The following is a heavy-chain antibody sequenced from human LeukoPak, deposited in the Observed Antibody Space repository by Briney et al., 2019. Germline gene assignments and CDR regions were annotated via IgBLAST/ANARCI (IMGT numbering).Heavy chain of an antibody. V-gene: IGHV3-30*02. CDR2: IRYDGSNK. J-gene: IGHJ3*02. D-gene: IGHD3-3*01. CDR3: AKDGGDFWSGSPGTFDI. Sequence: GGSLRLSCAASGFTFSSYGMHWVRQAPGKGLEWVAFIRYDGSNKYYADSVKGRFTISRDNSKNTLYLQMNSLRAEDTAVYYCAKDGGDFWSGSPGTFDIWGQGTMVTVSS. CDR1: GFTFSSYG.